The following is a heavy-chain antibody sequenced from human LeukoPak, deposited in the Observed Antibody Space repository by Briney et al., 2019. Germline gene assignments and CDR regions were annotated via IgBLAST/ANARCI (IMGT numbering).Heavy chain of an antibody. V-gene: IGHV4-39*07. CDR3: ARWGSGTSPFDD. CDR2: IYYSGST. D-gene: IGHD3-16*01. J-gene: IGHJ4*02. Sequence: PSETLSLTCTVSGGSISSSTYYWDWIRQPPGKGLEWIGSIYYSGSTYYNPSLKSRVTISVDTSKNQFSLKLSSVTAADTAVYFCARWGSGTSPFDDWGQGTLVTVSS. CDR1: GGSISSSTYY.